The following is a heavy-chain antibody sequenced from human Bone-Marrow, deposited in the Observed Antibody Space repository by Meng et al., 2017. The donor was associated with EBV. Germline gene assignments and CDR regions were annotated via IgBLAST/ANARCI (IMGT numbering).Heavy chain of an antibody. D-gene: IGHD6-13*01. CDR2: INHSGST. Sequence: QVQLQQGGAGLLKPSETLSLTCAVYGGSFSGYYWSWIRQPPGKGLEWIGEINHSGSTNYNPSLKSRVTISVDTSKNQFSLKLSSVTAADTAVYYCARGGRSSSWYLGYWGQGTLVTVSS. J-gene: IGHJ4*02. CDR3: ARGGRSSSWYLGY. CDR1: GGSFSGYY. V-gene: IGHV4-34*01.